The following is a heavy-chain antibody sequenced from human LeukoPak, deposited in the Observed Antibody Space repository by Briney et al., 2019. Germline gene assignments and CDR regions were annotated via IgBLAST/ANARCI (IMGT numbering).Heavy chain of an antibody. CDR2: IFYSGST. CDR3: ARHRADYYDSSGYYKVPEYYFDY. Sequence: SEALSLTCTVSGGSISTSNYYWGWVRQPPGKGLEWIGNIFYSGSTYYSPSLKSRVTISLDTSRNQFSLKLSSVTAADTAVYYCARHRADYYDSSGYYKVPEYYFDYWGQGTLVTVSS. J-gene: IGHJ4*02. V-gene: IGHV4-39*01. D-gene: IGHD3-22*01. CDR1: GGSISTSNYY.